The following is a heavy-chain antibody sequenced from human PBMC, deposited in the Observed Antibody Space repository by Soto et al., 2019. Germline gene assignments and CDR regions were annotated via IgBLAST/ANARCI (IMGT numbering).Heavy chain of an antibody. CDR3: ARGIKYGDYSRWFDP. CDR2: TYYRSIWQT. CDR1: GDSVSSNDAV. V-gene: IGHV6-1*01. J-gene: IGHJ5*02. D-gene: IGHD4-17*01. Sequence: SQTLSLTCAISGDSVSSNDAVWNWIRQSPSRGLEWLGRTYYRSIWQTEYAVSVKGRMTINPDTSISTAYMELSSLQSEDTAVYYCARGIKYGDYSRWFDPWGPGTLVTVSS.